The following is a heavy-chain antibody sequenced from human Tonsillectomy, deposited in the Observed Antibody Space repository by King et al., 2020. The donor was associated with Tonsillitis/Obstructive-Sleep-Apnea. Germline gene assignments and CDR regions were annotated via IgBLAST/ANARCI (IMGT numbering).Heavy chain of an antibody. CDR3: ARGGRNWVDP. V-gene: IGHV3-21*01. Sequence: VQLVESGGGLVKPGGSLRLSCAASGFTFSSYSMNLVRQAPGKGLEWVSSISSSSSYIYYADSVKGRFTISRDNAKNSLYLQMNSLRPEDTAVYYWARGGRNWVDPWGQGTLVTVSS. J-gene: IGHJ5*02. CDR1: GFTFSSYS. CDR2: ISSSSSYI.